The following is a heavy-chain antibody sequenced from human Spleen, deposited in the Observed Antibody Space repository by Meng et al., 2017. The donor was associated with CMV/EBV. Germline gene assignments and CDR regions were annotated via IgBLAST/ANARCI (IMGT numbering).Heavy chain of an antibody. J-gene: IGHJ5*02. Sequence: GGSLRLSCAASGFTFSSYSMNWVRQAPGKGLEWVASIKQHGSEKYYVDSVKGRFTISRDNAKNSLYLQMNSLRAEDTAMYYCARDMSPEIFAVISNNWFDPWGQGILVTVSS. CDR2: IKQHGSEK. V-gene: IGHV3-7*03. D-gene: IGHD3-3*01. CDR1: GFTFSSYS. CDR3: ARDMSPEIFAVISNNWFDP.